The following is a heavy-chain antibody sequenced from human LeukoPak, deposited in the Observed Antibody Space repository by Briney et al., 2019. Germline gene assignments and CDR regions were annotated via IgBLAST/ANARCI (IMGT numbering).Heavy chain of an antibody. CDR3: AKMAEKVYYYYYYMDV. Sequence: GGSLRLSCAASGFTVSDYSMSWVRQAPGKGLEWVSAISGSGGSTYYADSVKGRFTISRDNSKNTLYLQMNSLRAEDTAVYYCAKMAEKVYYYYYYMDVWGKGTTVTVSS. D-gene: IGHD5-24*01. J-gene: IGHJ6*03. CDR1: GFTVSDYS. CDR2: ISGSGGST. V-gene: IGHV3-23*01.